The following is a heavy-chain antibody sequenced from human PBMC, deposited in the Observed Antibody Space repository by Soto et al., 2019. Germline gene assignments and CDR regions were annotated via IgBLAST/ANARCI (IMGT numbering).Heavy chain of an antibody. J-gene: IGHJ5*02. D-gene: IGHD3-16*01. CDR3: ARVLVTYGGIMVPYNWFDT. V-gene: IGHV4-34*01. Sequence: SETLSLTCAVFGESFSGYHWTWVRQSTGKGLEWIGEINLSGNTNYNPSLKSRVTISIDTSKKQFSLKLTSVTAADTAIYYCARVLVTYGGIMVPYNWFDTWGQGNLVTVSS. CDR1: GESFSGYH. CDR2: INLSGNT.